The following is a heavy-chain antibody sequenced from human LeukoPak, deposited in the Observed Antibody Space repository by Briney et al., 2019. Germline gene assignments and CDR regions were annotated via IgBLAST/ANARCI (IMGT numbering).Heavy chain of an antibody. V-gene: IGHV4-31*03. CDR1: GGSISSGGYY. J-gene: IGHJ4*02. CDR2: IYYSGST. D-gene: IGHD4-23*01. CDR3: ARDSRNALGNSNFDY. Sequence: PSRTLSLTCTVSGGSISSGGYYWSWIRQHPGKGLEWIGYIYYSGSTYYNPSLKSRVTISVDTSKNQFSLKLSSVTAADTAVYYCARDSRNALGNSNFDYWGQGTLVTVSS.